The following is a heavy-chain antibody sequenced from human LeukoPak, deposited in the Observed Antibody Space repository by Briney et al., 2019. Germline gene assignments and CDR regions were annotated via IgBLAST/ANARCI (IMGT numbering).Heavy chain of an antibody. J-gene: IGHJ6*02. CDR2: ISSSSSYT. D-gene: IGHD6-13*01. CDR3: ARASSQYYYYYAMDV. CDR1: GFTFSDYA. V-gene: IGHV3-11*05. Sequence: GGSLRLSCAASGFTFSDYAMHWIRQAPGKGLEWVSYISSSSSYTNYADSVKGRFTISRDNANNSLYLQMNSLRAEDTAVYYCARASSQYYYYYAMDVWGQGTTVTVSS.